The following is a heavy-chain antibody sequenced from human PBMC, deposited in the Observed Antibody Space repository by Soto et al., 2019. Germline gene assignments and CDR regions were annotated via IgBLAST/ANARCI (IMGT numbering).Heavy chain of an antibody. Sequence: SETLSLTCTVYGGSFSNYYWSWIRQPPGRGLEWIGEITHSGGTNYNPSLKNRVTISVDASMNQFSLKLNSVTAADTVFYYCARGLLKYSNYFYGPWGQGPLVTVSS. CDR2: ITHSGGT. J-gene: IGHJ5*02. CDR3: ARGLLKYSNYFYGP. V-gene: IGHV4-34*01. CDR1: GGSFSNYY. D-gene: IGHD4-4*01.